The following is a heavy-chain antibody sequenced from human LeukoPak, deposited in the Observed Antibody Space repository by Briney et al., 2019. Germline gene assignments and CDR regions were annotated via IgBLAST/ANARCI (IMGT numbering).Heavy chain of an antibody. CDR3: AKDLWYDSSGYYFSYLDY. Sequence: GSLRLSCAASGFTFSSYAMSWVRQAPGKGLEWVSAISGSGGSTYYADSVKGRFTISRDNSKNTLYLQMNSLRAEDTAVYYCAKDLWYDSSGYYFSYLDYWGQGTLVTVSS. D-gene: IGHD3-22*01. CDR2: ISGSGGST. V-gene: IGHV3-23*01. J-gene: IGHJ4*02. CDR1: GFTFSSYA.